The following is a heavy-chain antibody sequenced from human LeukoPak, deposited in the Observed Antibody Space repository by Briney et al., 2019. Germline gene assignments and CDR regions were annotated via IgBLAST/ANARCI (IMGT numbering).Heavy chain of an antibody. J-gene: IGHJ4*02. CDR1: GFTFSNYA. D-gene: IGHD1-1*01. CDR2: ISWNSGSI. CDR3: ARNGDYGDY. Sequence: PGGSLRLSCAASGFTFSNYAMSWVRQAPGKGLEWVSGISWNSGSIGYADSVKGRFTISRDNAKNSLYLQMNSLRAEDTAVYYCARNGDYGDYWGQGALVTVSS. V-gene: IGHV3-9*01.